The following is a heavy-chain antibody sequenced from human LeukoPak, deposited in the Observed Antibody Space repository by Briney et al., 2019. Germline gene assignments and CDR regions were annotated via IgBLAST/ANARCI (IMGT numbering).Heavy chain of an antibody. Sequence: GGSLRLSCAASGFTFDDYGMSWVRQAPGKGLEWVSGINWNGGGTGYADSVKGRFTISRDNAKNSLYLQMNSLRAEDTALYYCARYCSSTSRYYYYYMDVWGKGTTVTVSS. CDR2: INWNGGGT. CDR3: ARYCSSTSRYYYYYMDV. D-gene: IGHD2-2*01. J-gene: IGHJ6*03. V-gene: IGHV3-20*04. CDR1: GFTFDDYG.